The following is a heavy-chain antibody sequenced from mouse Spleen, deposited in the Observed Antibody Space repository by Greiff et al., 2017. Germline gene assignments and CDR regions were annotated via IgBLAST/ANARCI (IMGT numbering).Heavy chain of an antibody. J-gene: IGHJ4*01. CDR1: GYTFTNFW. D-gene: IGHD2-3*01. V-gene: IGHV1-53*01. CDR3: AKDDGFYRAMDC. CDR2: INPSNGYT. Sequence: VQLQQPGTELVKPGASVKLSCEASGYTFTNFWMHWVTQRPGQGLEWIGNINPSNGYTNYNEKFKNKATLTVDRSSNTAYMQLSSLTSEDSAVYYCAKDDGFYRAMDCWGQGTSVTVSS.